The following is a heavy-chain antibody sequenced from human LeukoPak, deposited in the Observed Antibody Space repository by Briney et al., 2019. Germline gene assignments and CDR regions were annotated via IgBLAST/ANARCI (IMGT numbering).Heavy chain of an antibody. CDR3: ARGVYIAAAQYGY. CDR2: IYYSGTT. J-gene: IGHJ4*02. D-gene: IGHD6-13*01. Sequence: ASETLSLTCAVYGGSFSSYYWSWIRQPPGKGLEWIGYIYYSGTTNYNPSLKSRVTISVDTSKNQFSLKLSSVTAADTAVYYCARGVYIAAAQYGYWGQGTLVTVSS. V-gene: IGHV4-59*01. CDR1: GGSFSSYY.